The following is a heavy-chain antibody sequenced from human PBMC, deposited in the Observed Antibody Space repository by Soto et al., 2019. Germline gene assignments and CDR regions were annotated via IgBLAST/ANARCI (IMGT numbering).Heavy chain of an antibody. D-gene: IGHD5-18*01. Sequence: GSLRLSCAASGFIFNNYAMTWVRQAPGKGLKWVSTVTASGGGTFYANSVKGRFTISRDNSRNTLHLQMSSLRVEDTALYYCAKALVPALTAKFGYWGQGTLVTVSS. V-gene: IGHV3-23*01. CDR2: VTASGGGT. J-gene: IGHJ4*02. CDR1: GFIFNNYA. CDR3: AKALVPALTAKFGY.